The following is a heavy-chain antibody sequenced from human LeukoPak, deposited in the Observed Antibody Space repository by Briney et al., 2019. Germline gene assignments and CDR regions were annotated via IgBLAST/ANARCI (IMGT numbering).Heavy chain of an antibody. J-gene: IGHJ4*02. D-gene: IGHD2-2*01. CDR3: ARVLPAADPILDY. CDR2: IIPILGIA. V-gene: IGHV1-69*04. CDR1: GGTFSSYA. Sequence: SVKVSCKASGGTFSSYAISWVRQAPGQGLEWMGRIIPILGIANYAQKFQGRVTITADKSTSTAYMELSSLRSEDTAVYYCARVLPAADPILDYWGQGTLVTVSS.